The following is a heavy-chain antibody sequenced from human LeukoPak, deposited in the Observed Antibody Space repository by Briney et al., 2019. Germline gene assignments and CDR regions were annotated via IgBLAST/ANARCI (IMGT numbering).Heavy chain of an antibody. J-gene: IGHJ4*02. Sequence: PSETLSLTCTVSGGSIRSSSFYWGWIRQPPGKGLEWIGSIYYRGNTYYNPSLKSRVTISVDTSKNQFSLKLSSVTAADTAVYYCARSRDGYISTFDYWGQGTLVTVSS. D-gene: IGHD5-24*01. CDR1: GGSIRSSSFY. V-gene: IGHV4-39*01. CDR3: ARSRDGYISTFDY. CDR2: IYYRGNT.